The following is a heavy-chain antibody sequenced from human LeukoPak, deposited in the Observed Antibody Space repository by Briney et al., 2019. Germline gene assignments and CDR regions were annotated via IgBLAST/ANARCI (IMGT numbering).Heavy chain of an antibody. D-gene: IGHD6-19*01. J-gene: IGHJ4*02. Sequence: GGSLRLSCVVSGFTFSSYSMNWVRQAPGKGLEWISYISSSSTTIYYADSVKGRFTISRDISKNTIYLQMNGLRAEDTAVHFCARVSSGWHGEYLDYWGQGALVTVSS. CDR1: GFTFSSYS. V-gene: IGHV3-48*01. CDR3: ARVSSGWHGEYLDY. CDR2: ISSSSTTI.